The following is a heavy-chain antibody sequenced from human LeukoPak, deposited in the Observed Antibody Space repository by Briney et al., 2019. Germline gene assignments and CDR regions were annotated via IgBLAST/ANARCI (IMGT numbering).Heavy chain of an antibody. CDR2: INHSGST. V-gene: IGHV4-34*01. CDR1: GGSFSGYY. J-gene: IGHJ6*04. CDR3: ARVILVPAAIRHGMDV. Sequence: SETLSLTCAVYGGSFSGYYWSWIRQPPGKGPEWIGEINHSGSTNYNPSLKSRVTISVDTSKNQFSLKLSSVTAADTAVYYCARVILVPAAIRHGMDVWGKGTTVTVSS. D-gene: IGHD2-2*01.